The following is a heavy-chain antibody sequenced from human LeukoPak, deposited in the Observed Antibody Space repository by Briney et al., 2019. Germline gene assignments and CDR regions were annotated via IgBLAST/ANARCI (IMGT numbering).Heavy chain of an antibody. CDR1: GFTFNSYE. D-gene: IGHD1-26*01. CDR2: INSGGSAI. V-gene: IGHV3-48*03. Sequence: GGSLRLSCAASGFTFNSYEMNWVRQATGNGLEWVSYINSGGSAIYYADSVKGRFTISRDNAKNSLYLQMNSLRADDTAVYYCARGGSYVHYWGQGTLVTVSS. CDR3: ARGGSYVHY. J-gene: IGHJ4*02.